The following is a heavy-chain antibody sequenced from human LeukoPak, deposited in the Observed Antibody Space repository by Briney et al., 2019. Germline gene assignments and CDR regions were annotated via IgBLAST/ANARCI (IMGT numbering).Heavy chain of an antibody. CDR1: GGSISSGGHY. CDR3: ARDMVRGGRAFDI. V-gene: IGHV4-31*03. CDR2: IYYSGST. D-gene: IGHD3-10*01. Sequence: PSQTLSLTCTVSGGSISSGGHYWSWIRQHPGKGLEWIGYIYYSGSTYYNPSLKSRVTISVDTSKNQFSLKLSSVTAADTAVYYCARDMVRGGRAFDIWGQGTMVTVSS. J-gene: IGHJ3*02.